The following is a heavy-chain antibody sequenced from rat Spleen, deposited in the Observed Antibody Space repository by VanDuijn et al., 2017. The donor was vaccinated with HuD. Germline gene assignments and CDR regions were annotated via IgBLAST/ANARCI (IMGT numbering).Heavy chain of an antibody. D-gene: IGHD1-9*01. V-gene: IGHV5-31*01. CDR2: ITNASGRT. Sequence: EVQLVESGGGLAQPGRSLKLSCAASGFTFNNYWMTWIRQAPGRGLEWVASITNASGRTYYSDFVKGRFTISRDTAQNTLYLQMDSLRSEDTATYYCARGGYNYGWFAYWGQGTLVTVSS. CDR3: ARGGYNYGWFAY. J-gene: IGHJ3*01. CDR1: GFTFNNYW.